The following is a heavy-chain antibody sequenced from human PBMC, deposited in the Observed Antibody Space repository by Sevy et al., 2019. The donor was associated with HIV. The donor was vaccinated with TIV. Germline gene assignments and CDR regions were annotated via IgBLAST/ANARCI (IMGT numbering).Heavy chain of an antibody. J-gene: IGHJ4*02. CDR3: ARDLVRPGIAVAGFDY. Sequence: GGSLRLSCAASGFTVSSNYMSCVRQAPGKGLEWVSVIYSGGSTYYADSVKDRFTISRDNSKNTLYLQMNSLRAEDTAVYYCARDLVRPGIAVAGFDYWGQGTLVTVSS. CDR1: GFTVSSNY. D-gene: IGHD6-13*01. CDR2: IYSGGST. V-gene: IGHV3-53*01.